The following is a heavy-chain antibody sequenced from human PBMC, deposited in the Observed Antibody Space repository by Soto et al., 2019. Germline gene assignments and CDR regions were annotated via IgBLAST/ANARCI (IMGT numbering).Heavy chain of an antibody. Sequence: SVKVSCKASGGTFSSYAISWVRQAPGQGLEWMGGIIPIFGTANYAQKFQGRVTITADESTSTAYMELSSLRSEDTAVYYCARGAPNRRPASENGMDVWGQGTTVTVYS. D-gene: IGHD2-8*01. CDR2: IIPIFGTA. CDR1: GGTFSSYA. V-gene: IGHV1-69*13. CDR3: ARGAPNRRPASENGMDV. J-gene: IGHJ6*02.